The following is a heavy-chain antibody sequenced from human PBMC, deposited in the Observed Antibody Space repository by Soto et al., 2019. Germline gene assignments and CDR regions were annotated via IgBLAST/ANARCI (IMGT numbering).Heavy chain of an antibody. CDR2: ISNSGRTI. CDR1: GFSFSDYY. J-gene: IGHJ5*02. V-gene: IGHV3-11*01. D-gene: IGHD3-16*01. Sequence: QVQLVESGGGLAKPGGSLRLSCAASGFSFSDYYMSWIRQAPGKGLEWISYISNSGRTIYYADSLKGRFTISRDNAKNLLYLQMNSLRVDDTAMYYCARLPYPWGWFDPWGQGTLVTVSS. CDR3: ARLPYPWGWFDP.